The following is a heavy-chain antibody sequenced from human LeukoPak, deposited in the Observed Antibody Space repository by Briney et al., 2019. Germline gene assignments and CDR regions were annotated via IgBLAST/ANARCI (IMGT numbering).Heavy chain of an antibody. CDR2: MNPNSGNT. Sequence: ASVKVSCKASGYTFTSYDINWVRQATGQGLEWMGWMNPNSGNTGYAQKFQGRVTITRNTSISTAYMELSSLRSEDTAVYYCAREGGEFYYGSGSYYYYYMDVWGKGTTVTVSS. J-gene: IGHJ6*03. CDR3: AREGGEFYYGSGSYYYYYMDV. V-gene: IGHV1-8*03. D-gene: IGHD3-10*01. CDR1: GYTFTSYD.